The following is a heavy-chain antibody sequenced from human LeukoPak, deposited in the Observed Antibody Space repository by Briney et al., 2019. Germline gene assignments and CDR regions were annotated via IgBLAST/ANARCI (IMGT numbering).Heavy chain of an antibody. CDR1: GYTFTSYG. J-gene: IGHJ3*02. V-gene: IGHV1-18*01. Sequence: ASVKVSCKASGYTFTSYGISWVRQAPGQGPEWMGWISAYNGNTNYAQNFQGRVTMTRDTSISTAYMELSSLRSEDTAVYYCASRSGYDSFDIWGQGTMVTVSS. CDR2: ISAYNGNT. CDR3: ASRSGYDSFDI. D-gene: IGHD5-12*01.